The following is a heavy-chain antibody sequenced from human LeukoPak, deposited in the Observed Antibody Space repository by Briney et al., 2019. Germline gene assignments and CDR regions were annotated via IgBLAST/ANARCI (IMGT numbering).Heavy chain of an antibody. CDR1: RGSISSTAHY. J-gene: IGHJ4*02. CDR2: MYKSGST. CDR3: ARGVTYDYGTSGSYSGGHFFDF. V-gene: IGHV4-39*01. Sequence: PSETLSLTCTVSRGSISSTAHYWAWIRQPPGKGLEWIGSMYKSGSTHYKPSLKSRVTISGDTSKNQVSLNLRSVTAADTAVYYCARGVTYDYGTSGSYSGGHFFDFWGQGTLVTVSS. D-gene: IGHD3-22*01.